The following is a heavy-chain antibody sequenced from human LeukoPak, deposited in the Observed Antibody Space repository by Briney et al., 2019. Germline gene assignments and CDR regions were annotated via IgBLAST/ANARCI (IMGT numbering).Heavy chain of an antibody. J-gene: IGHJ5*02. D-gene: IGHD3-10*01. CDR2: IPHGGNT. V-gene: IGHV4-4*02. CDR3: ARGYYYGSGRPGDNWFDP. CDR1: GASMSRSDW. Sequence: SGTLSLTCAVSGASMSRSDWWTWVRQPPGKGLEWIGEIPHGGNTNYNPSLESRVTISLDKSKNQSSLNLRSVPAADTAVYYCARGYYYGSGRPGDNWFDPWGQGMLVTISA.